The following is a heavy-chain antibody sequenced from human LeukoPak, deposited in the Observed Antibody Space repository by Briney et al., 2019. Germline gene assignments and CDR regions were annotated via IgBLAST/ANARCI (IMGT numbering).Heavy chain of an antibody. V-gene: IGHV3-21*01. Sequence: GGSLRLSCAASGFTFSSYSMNWVRQAPGKGLEWVSSISSSSSYIYYADSVKGRFTISRDNAKNSLYLQMNSLRAEDTAVYYCASLRGRGATLDYWGQGTLVTVSS. D-gene: IGHD1-26*01. J-gene: IGHJ4*02. CDR1: GFTFSSYS. CDR2: ISSSSSYI. CDR3: ASLRGRGATLDY.